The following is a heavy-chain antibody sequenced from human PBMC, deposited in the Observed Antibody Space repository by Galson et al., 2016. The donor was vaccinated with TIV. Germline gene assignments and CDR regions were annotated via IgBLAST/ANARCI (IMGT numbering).Heavy chain of an antibody. CDR1: GFSVYTKY. CDR2: IYSDGNA. V-gene: IGHV3-53*05. J-gene: IGHJ6*02. CDR3: ARETV. Sequence: SLRLSCAASGFSVYTKYVTWVRQAPGKGLEWVAVIYSDGNAYYGDSVKGRFTISGDNSKSTLYLQMNGLRGEDTAVYYCARETVWGQGTTVTVSS.